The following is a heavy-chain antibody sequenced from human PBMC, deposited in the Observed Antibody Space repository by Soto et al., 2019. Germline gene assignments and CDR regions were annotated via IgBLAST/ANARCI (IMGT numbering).Heavy chain of an antibody. J-gene: IGHJ4*02. D-gene: IGHD4-4*01. CDR1: GFTFSNYG. CDR2: ISFDESKK. Sequence: GGSLRLSCAASGFTFSNYGMHWVRQAPGKGLEWVALISFDESKKYYADSVKGRFTISRDISKNTLYLQMNSLRAEDTAVYYCAKDLSTVTTLGYFDFWGQGTLVTVSS. CDR3: AKDLSTVTTLGYFDF. V-gene: IGHV3-30*18.